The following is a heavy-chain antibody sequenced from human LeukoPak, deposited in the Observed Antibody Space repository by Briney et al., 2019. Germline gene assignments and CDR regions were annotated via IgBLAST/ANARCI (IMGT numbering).Heavy chain of an antibody. CDR2: INWNGGST. D-gene: IGHD6-19*01. CDR3: ARDLVAVASTLRFDP. CDR1: GFTFDNYG. V-gene: IGHV3-20*04. Sequence: GGSLRLSCAASGFTFDNYGMSWVRQAPGKGLEWVSGINWNGGSTGYADSVKGRFTISRDNAKNSLYLQMNSLRAEDTALYYCARDLVAVASTLRFDPWGQGTLVTVSS. J-gene: IGHJ5*02.